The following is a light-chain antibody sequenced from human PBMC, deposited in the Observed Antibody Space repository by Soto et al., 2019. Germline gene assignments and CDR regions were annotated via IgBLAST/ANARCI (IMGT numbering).Light chain of an antibody. V-gene: IGKV3-20*01. CDR3: QQYSDSPRT. Sequence: EIVLTQSPATLSLSPGERATLSCRASQSVSSSQLTWYQQKPGQAPRLFIYGASSRATGVPDRFSGSGSGTDFTLTISRLEPEDFAVYYCQQYSDSPRTFGQGTKVDIK. CDR1: QSVSSSQ. J-gene: IGKJ1*01. CDR2: GAS.